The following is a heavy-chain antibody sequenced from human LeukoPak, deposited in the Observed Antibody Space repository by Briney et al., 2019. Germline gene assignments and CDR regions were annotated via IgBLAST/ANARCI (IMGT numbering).Heavy chain of an antibody. D-gene: IGHD3-3*01. Sequence: GSLRLSCAASGFTFSSYAMSWVRQPPGKGLEWIGEIYHSGSANYNPSLKSRVTISVDKSKNQFSLKLSSVTAADTAVYYCARGWSGMPFDPWGQGTLVTVSS. CDR3: ARGWSGMPFDP. CDR1: GFTFSSYAM. J-gene: IGHJ5*02. V-gene: IGHV4-4*02. CDR2: IYHSGSA.